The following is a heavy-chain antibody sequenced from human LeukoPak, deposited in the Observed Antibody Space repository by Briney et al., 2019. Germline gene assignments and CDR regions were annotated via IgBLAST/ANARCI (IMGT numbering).Heavy chain of an antibody. V-gene: IGHV3-23*01. J-gene: IGHJ6*02. CDR1: GFTFSSYA. CDR3: AKDRSYSLDV. CDR2: LDGNGART. Sequence: GGSLRLSCAASGFTFSSYAMSWVRQAPGKGLEWVSALDGNGARTFYADSVKGRFTISRDNSKNTLYLQMNSLRAEDTAVYYCAKDRSYSLDVWGQGTTVTVSS.